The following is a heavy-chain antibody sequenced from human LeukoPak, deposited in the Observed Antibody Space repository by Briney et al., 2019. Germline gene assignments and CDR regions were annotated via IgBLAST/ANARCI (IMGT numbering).Heavy chain of an antibody. Sequence: PSETLSLTCAVYGGSFSGYYWSWIRQPPGKGLEWIGEINHSGSTNYNPSLKSRVTISVDTSKNQFSLKLSSVTAADTAVYYCARHHRAVASSSLYYYYYYMDVWGKGTTVTISS. CDR1: GGSFSGYY. CDR3: ARHHRAVASSSLYYYYYYMDV. D-gene: IGHD6-19*01. J-gene: IGHJ6*03. V-gene: IGHV4-34*01. CDR2: INHSGST.